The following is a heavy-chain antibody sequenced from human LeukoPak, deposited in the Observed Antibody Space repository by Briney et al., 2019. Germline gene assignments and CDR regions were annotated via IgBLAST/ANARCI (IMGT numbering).Heavy chain of an antibody. D-gene: IGHD3-22*01. V-gene: IGHV4-59*01. Sequence: SETLSLTCTVSGGSISSYYWSWIRQPPGKGLEWIGYIYYSGSTNYNPSLKSRVTISVDTSKNQFSLKLSSVTAADTAVYYCARIDPKTHYDSSGYYPYYYYYMDVWGKGTTVTVSS. J-gene: IGHJ6*03. CDR1: GGSISSYY. CDR3: ARIDPKTHYDSSGYYPYYYYYMDV. CDR2: IYYSGST.